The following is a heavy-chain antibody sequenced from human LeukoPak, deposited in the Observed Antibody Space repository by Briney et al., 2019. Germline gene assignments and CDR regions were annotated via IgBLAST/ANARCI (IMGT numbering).Heavy chain of an antibody. Sequence: KTSETLSLTCTVSGGSISSSSYYWGWIRQPPGKGLEWIGSIYYSGSTYYNPSLKSRVTISVDTSKNQFSLKLSSVTAADTAVYYCARVTAAYGGNSIDYWGQGTLVTVSS. CDR1: GGSISSSSYY. V-gene: IGHV4-39*01. D-gene: IGHD4-23*01. J-gene: IGHJ4*02. CDR3: ARVTAAYGGNSIDY. CDR2: IYYSGST.